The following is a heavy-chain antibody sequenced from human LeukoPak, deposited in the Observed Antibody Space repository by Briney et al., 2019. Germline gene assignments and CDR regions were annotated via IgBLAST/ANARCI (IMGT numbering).Heavy chain of an antibody. V-gene: IGHV3-30*04. Sequence: GGSLRLSCAASGFTFSTYAMHWVRQAPGKGLEWVAVISHDGSYKYYADSVKGRFTISRDNSKNTLCLRMNSLRVEDTAVYYCARTHGERITLVRGVTNWFDSWGQGTLVTVSS. CDR1: GFTFSTYA. CDR2: ISHDGSYK. CDR3: ARTHGERITLVRGVTNWFDS. D-gene: IGHD3-10*01. J-gene: IGHJ5*01.